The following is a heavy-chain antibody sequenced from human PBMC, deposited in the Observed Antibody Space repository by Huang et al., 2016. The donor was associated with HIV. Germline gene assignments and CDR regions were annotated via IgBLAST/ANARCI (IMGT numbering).Heavy chain of an antibody. Sequence: VQLVQSGAEVKKPGESLKISCKGSGYSFSSYWIAWVRQMPGKGLEWMGIIFPDESDTTYSPSVEGQVTISADKSIGTAYLQWSSLKASDTAMYYCARRFSSSSGYFDYWGQGSLVTVSS. V-gene: IGHV5-51*01. CDR3: ARRFSSSSGYFDY. CDR2: IFPDESDT. CDR1: GYSFSSYW. D-gene: IGHD6-6*01. J-gene: IGHJ4*02.